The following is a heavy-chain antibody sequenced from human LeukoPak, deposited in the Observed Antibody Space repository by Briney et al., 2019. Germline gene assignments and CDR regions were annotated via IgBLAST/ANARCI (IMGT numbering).Heavy chain of an antibody. CDR2: ISSSSSYI. D-gene: IGHD3-22*01. Sequence: GGSLRLSCAASGFTFCSYSMNWVRQAPGKGLEWVSSISSSSSYIYYADSVKGRFTISRDNAKNSLYLQMNSLRAEDTAVYYCARALYYYDSSGYYPNAFDIWGQGTMVTVSS. V-gene: IGHV3-21*01. CDR1: GFTFCSYS. J-gene: IGHJ3*02. CDR3: ARALYYYDSSGYYPNAFDI.